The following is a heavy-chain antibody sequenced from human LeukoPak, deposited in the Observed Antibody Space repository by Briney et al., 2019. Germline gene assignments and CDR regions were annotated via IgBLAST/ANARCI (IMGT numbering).Heavy chain of an antibody. Sequence: GASVNVSCKASGYTFTSYDINWVRQATGQGLEWMGWMNPNSGNTGYAQKFQGRVTMTRNTSISTAYMEPSSLRSEDTAVYYCARGRAAAVDYWGQGTLVTVSS. CDR3: ARGRAAAVDY. CDR1: GYTFTSYD. J-gene: IGHJ4*02. CDR2: MNPNSGNT. D-gene: IGHD6-13*01. V-gene: IGHV1-8*01.